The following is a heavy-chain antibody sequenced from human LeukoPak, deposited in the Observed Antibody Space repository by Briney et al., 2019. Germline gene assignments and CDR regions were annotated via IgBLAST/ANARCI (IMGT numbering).Heavy chain of an antibody. CDR2: INHSGST. CDR3: ARGNNGDRPPDAFDI. Sequence: KPSETLSLTCAVYGGSFSGYYWSWIRQPPGKGLEWIGEINHSGSTNYNPSLKSRVTISVDTSKNQFSLKLSSVTAADTAVYYCARGNNGDRPPDAFDIWGQGTMVTVSS. V-gene: IGHV4-34*01. D-gene: IGHD4-17*01. CDR1: GGSFSGYY. J-gene: IGHJ3*02.